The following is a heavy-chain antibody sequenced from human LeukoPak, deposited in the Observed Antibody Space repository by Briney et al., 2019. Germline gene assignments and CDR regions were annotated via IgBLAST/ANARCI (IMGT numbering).Heavy chain of an antibody. D-gene: IGHD3-10*01. CDR1: GFTFGDYA. CDR2: IRSKAYGGTT. Sequence: PGGSLRLSCTASGFTFGDYAMSWVRQAPGKGLEWVGFIRSKAYGGTTEYAASVKGRFTISRDDSKNTLYLQMNSLKTEDTAVYYCTTDQWITMVRGDINWFDPWGQGTLVTVSS. J-gene: IGHJ5*02. CDR3: TTDQWITMVRGDINWFDP. V-gene: IGHV3-49*04.